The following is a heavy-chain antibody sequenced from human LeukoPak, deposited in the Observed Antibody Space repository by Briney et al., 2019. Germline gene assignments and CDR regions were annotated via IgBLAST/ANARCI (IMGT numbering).Heavy chain of an antibody. J-gene: IGHJ5*02. D-gene: IGHD3-3*01. CDR3: ARGRGKSRITIFGVVPTVYNWFDP. CDR2: MNPNSGNT. CDR1: GYTFTGYY. Sequence: GASVKVSCKASGYTFTGYYMHWVRQAPGQGLEWMGWMNPNSGNTGYAQKFQGRVTITRNTSISTAYMGLSSLRSEDTAVYYCARGRGKSRITIFGVVPTVYNWFDPWGQGTLVTVSS. V-gene: IGHV1-8*03.